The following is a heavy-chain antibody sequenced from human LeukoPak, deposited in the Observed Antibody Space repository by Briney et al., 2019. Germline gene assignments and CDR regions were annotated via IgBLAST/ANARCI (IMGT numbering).Heavy chain of an antibody. J-gene: IGHJ6*03. Sequence: SETLSLTCAVYGGSLSGFYWSWIRQPPGKGLEWIGEINHSGSTNYNRSLKSRVTISVDTSKNQFSLKLSSVTAADTAVYYCARGHYGGNPRYYYYMDVWGKGTTVTISS. CDR1: GGSLSGFY. D-gene: IGHD4-23*01. V-gene: IGHV4-34*01. CDR2: INHSGST. CDR3: ARGHYGGNPRYYYYMDV.